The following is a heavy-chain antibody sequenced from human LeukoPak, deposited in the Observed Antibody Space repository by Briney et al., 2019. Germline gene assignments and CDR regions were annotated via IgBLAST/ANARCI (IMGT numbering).Heavy chain of an antibody. J-gene: IGHJ4*02. V-gene: IGHV3-30*18. CDR3: AKDLDGQQWLVPHFDY. CDR2: ISYDGSNK. CDR1: GFTFSSYG. Sequence: PGGSLRLSCAASGFTFSSYGMHWVRQAPGKGLEWVAVISYDGSNKYYADSVKGRFTISRDNSKNTLYLQMNSLRAEDTAVYHCAKDLDGQQWLVPHFDYWGQGTLVTVSS. D-gene: IGHD6-19*01.